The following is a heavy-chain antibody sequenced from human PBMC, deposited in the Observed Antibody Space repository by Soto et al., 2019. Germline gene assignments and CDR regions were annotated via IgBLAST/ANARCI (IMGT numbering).Heavy chain of an antibody. CDR3: ASSSIVVVPAAHDAFDI. CDR2: ISAYNGNT. CDR1: GYTFTSYG. D-gene: IGHD2-2*01. Sequence: ASVKVSCKASGYTFTSYGISWVRQAPGQGLEWMGWISAYNGNTNYAQKLQGRVTMTTDTSTSTAYMELRSLRSDDTAVYYCASSSIVVVPAAHDAFDIWGQGTMVT. V-gene: IGHV1-18*04. J-gene: IGHJ3*02.